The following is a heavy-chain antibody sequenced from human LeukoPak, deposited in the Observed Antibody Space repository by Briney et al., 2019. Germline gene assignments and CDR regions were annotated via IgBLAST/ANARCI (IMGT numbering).Heavy chain of an antibody. D-gene: IGHD3-16*01. CDR3: AKLGHGGYYSYMDV. J-gene: IGHJ6*03. CDR1: GFTFASYA. V-gene: IGHV3-23*01. Sequence: GGSLRLSCAVSGFTFASYAMTRVRQAPGKGLESVSSISTDGTTYYAHSVKGRFTLSRDNSKNTLYLQMSSLRAEDTAVYYCAKLGHGGYYSYMDVWGKGTTVTVSS. CDR2: ISTDGTT.